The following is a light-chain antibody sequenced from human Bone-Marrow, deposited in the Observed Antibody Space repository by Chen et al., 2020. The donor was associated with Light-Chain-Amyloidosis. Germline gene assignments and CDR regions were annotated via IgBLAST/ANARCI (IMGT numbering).Light chain of an antibody. V-gene: IGLV3-25*03. CDR3: QSADSSGTYEVI. J-gene: IGLJ2*01. CDR1: DLPTKY. CDR2: RDT. Sequence: SYDLTQPPSVSVSPGQTARNTCSGDDLPTKYAYWYQQKPGQAPVRVIQRDTERHSGISERCSGSSSGTTATLTISGVQAEDEADYHCQSADSSGTYEVIFGGGTKLTVL.